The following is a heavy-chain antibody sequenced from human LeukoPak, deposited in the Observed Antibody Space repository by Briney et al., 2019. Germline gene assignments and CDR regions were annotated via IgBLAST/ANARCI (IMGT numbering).Heavy chain of an antibody. V-gene: IGHV1-2*04. CDR3: ARGRYYGSGIYYYYGMDV. J-gene: IGHJ6*02. CDR2: INPNSGGT. Sequence: ASVKVSCKASGYTFPSYFMHWVRQAPGQGLEWMGWINPNSGGTNYAQKFQGWVTMTRDTSISTAYMELSRLRSDDTAVYYCARGRYYGSGIYYYYGMDVWGQGTTVTVSS. CDR1: GYTFPSYF. D-gene: IGHD3-10*01.